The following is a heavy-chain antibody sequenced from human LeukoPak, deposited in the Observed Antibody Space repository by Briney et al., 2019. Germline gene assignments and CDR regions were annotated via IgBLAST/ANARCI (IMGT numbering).Heavy chain of an antibody. D-gene: IGHD5-24*01. CDR2: IYYSGST. Sequence: PSETLSLTCTVSGGSISSSSYYWGWIRQPPGKGLEWIGSIYYSGSTYYNPSLKSRVTISVDTSKNQFSLKLSSVTAADTAVYYCARPSRRDGYNPDYWGQGTLVTVSS. CDR1: GGSISSSSYY. CDR3: ARPSRRDGYNPDY. J-gene: IGHJ4*02. V-gene: IGHV4-39*01.